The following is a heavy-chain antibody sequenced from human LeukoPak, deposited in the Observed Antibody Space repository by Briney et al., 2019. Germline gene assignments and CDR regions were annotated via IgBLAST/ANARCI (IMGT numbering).Heavy chain of an antibody. J-gene: IGHJ5*02. CDR2: ISYDGSNK. CDR1: GFTFSSYA. V-gene: IGHV3-30*04. D-gene: IGHD6-19*01. CDR3: ARVIAVAGRLHWFDP. Sequence: GRSLRLSCAASGFTFSSYAMHWVRQAPGKGLEWVAVISYDGSNKYYADSVKGRFTISRDNSKNTLYMQMNSLRAEDTAVYYCARVIAVAGRLHWFDPWGQGTLVTVSS.